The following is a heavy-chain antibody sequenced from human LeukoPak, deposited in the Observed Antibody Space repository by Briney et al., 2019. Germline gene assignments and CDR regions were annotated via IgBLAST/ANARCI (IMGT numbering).Heavy chain of an antibody. Sequence: ASVKVSCKASGYTFTSYYMHWVRQAPGQGLEWMGIINPSGGSTSYAQKFQGRVTMTRDTSTSTVYMELSSLRYEDTAVYYCARTTEAHSWQTRYYSYYMDVWGKGTTVTVSS. CDR3: ARTTEAHSWQTRYYSYYMDV. CDR1: GYTFTSYY. CDR2: INPSGGST. D-gene: IGHD6-13*01. J-gene: IGHJ6*03. V-gene: IGHV1-46*01.